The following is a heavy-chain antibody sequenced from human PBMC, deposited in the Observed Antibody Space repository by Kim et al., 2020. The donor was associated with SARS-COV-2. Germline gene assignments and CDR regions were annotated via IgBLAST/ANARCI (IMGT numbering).Heavy chain of an antibody. D-gene: IGHD6-19*01. CDR1: GFTFGDFA. V-gene: IGHV3-9*01. Sequence: GGSLRLSCAASGFTFGDFAMHWVRQAPGKGLEWVSGISWDSGIIAYADSVKGRFTIFRDNAKNSLYLQMNSLTTEDTALYYCAKGTSSSGWHYYFDYWGQGTLVTVSS. CDR2: ISWDSGII. CDR3: AKGTSSSGWHYYFDY. J-gene: IGHJ4*02.